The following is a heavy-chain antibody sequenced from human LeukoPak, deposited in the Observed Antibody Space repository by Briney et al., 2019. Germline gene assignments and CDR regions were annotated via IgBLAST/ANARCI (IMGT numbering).Heavy chain of an antibody. Sequence: PSETLSLTCTVSGGSISGYYWSWIRQPPGKVLEGIAYMSYSGGTNYNPSLSLKGRVTISVDTSKNQFSLKLSSVTAADTAVYYCARDRPWAANYWGQGTLVTVSS. CDR3: ARDRPWAANY. D-gene: IGHD6-6*01. V-gene: IGHV4-59*01. J-gene: IGHJ4*02. CDR2: MSYSGGT. CDR1: GGSISGYY.